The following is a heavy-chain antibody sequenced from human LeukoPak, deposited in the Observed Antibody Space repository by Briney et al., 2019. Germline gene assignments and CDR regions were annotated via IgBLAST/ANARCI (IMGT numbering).Heavy chain of an antibody. CDR1: GFTFSSYE. CDR2: ISSSGSTI. CDR3: ARAYGDYGWFDP. J-gene: IGHJ5*02. D-gene: IGHD4-17*01. V-gene: IGHV3-48*03. Sequence: PGGSLRLSCAASGFTFSSYEMNWVRQAPGKGLEWVSYISSSGSTIYYADSVKGRFTISRDNAKNSLYLQMNSLRAEDTAVYYCARAYGDYGWFDPWGQGILVTVSS.